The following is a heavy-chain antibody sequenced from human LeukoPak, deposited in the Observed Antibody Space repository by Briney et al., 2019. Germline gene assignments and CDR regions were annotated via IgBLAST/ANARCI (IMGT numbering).Heavy chain of an antibody. D-gene: IGHD5-12*01. V-gene: IGHV4-39*01. Sequence: KPSETLSLTCTVSGDSISNPNSYWAWIRQPPGKEPPGKGLEWIGSIFYTGSAHYNPSLESRVTISVDTSKNRFSLNLSSVIAADTAVYYCARRRLWLHDFDYWGQGTLVTVSS. CDR1: GDSISNPNSY. CDR2: IFYTGSA. J-gene: IGHJ4*02. CDR3: ARRRLWLHDFDY.